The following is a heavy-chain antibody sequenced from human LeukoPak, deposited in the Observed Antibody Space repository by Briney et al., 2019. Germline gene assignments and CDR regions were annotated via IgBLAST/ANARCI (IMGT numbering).Heavy chain of an antibody. D-gene: IGHD2-15*01. CDR1: GFTFSSYE. CDR3: ARGGGYCSGGSCPTIYYFDY. Sequence: GGSLRLSCAASGFTFSSYEMNWVRQAPGKGLEWVSYISSSGSTIYYADSVKGRFTISRDNAKNSLYLQMNSLRAEDTAVYYCARGGGYCSGGSCPTIYYFDYWGQATLVTVSS. CDR2: ISSSGSTI. J-gene: IGHJ4*02. V-gene: IGHV3-48*03.